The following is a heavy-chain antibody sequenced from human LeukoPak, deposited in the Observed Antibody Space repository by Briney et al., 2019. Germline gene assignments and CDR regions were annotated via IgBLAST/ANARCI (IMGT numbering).Heavy chain of an antibody. V-gene: IGHV4-59*01. Sequence: SETLSLTCTVSGGFISSYYWSWIRQPPGKGLEWIGYIYYSGSTNYNPSLKSRVTISVDTSKNQFSLKLSSVTAADTAVYYCARVSPHYCSSTSCYIGGYYYYMDVWGKGTTVTVSS. CDR2: IYYSGST. CDR3: ARVSPHYCSSTSCYIGGYYYYMDV. J-gene: IGHJ6*03. D-gene: IGHD2-2*02. CDR1: GGFISSYY.